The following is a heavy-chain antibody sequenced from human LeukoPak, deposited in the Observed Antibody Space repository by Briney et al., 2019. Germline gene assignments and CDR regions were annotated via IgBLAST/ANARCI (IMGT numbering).Heavy chain of an antibody. V-gene: IGHV4-59*01. Sequence: STTLSLTCTVSGGSISSYYWSWIRQPPGKGLQYIGYIHYSGITNYNPSLKSRVTISVDTSKNQFSLNLSSVTAADTAVYYCARVGCSSTRCHESWGQGTVVTVS. CDR3: ARVGCSSTRCHES. CDR2: IHYSGIT. D-gene: IGHD2-2*01. CDR1: GGSISSYY. J-gene: IGHJ5*02.